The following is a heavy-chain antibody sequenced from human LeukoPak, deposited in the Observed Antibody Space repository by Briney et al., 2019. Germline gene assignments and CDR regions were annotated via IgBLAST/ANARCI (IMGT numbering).Heavy chain of an antibody. CDR2: ISSSSSYI. Sequence: GGSLRLSCAASGFTFSTYSMNWVRQAPGKGLEWVSSISSSSSYIYYADSVKGRFTISRDNAKNSLYLQMNSLRAEDTAVYYCARDVNYYDSSGYLPGYWGQGTLVTVSS. V-gene: IGHV3-21*01. CDR3: ARDVNYYDSSGYLPGY. D-gene: IGHD3-22*01. CDR1: GFTFSTYS. J-gene: IGHJ4*02.